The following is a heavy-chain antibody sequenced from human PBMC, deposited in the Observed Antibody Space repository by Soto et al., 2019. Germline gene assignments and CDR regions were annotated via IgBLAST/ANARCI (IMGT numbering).Heavy chain of an antibody. CDR3: AREGATYYDFWSGYYTGGTFDY. D-gene: IGHD3-3*01. J-gene: IGHJ4*02. V-gene: IGHV3-33*01. Sequence: QVQLVESGGGVVQPGRSLRLSCAASGFTFSSYGMHWVRQAPGKGLEWVAVIWYDGSNKYYADSVKGRFTISRDNSKNTLYLQMNSLRAGDTAVYYCAREGATYYDFWSGYYTGGTFDYWGQGTLVTVSS. CDR1: GFTFSSYG. CDR2: IWYDGSNK.